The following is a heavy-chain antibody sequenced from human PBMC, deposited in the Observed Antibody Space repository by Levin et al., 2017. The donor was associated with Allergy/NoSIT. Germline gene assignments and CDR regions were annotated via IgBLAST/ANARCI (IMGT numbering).Heavy chain of an antibody. Sequence: TSETLSLTCTVSGGSISSSSYYWGWIRQPPGKGLEWIGSIYYSGSTYYNPSLKSRVTISVDTSKNQFSLKLSSVTAADTAVYYCARPTAELGYCSGGSCYYEYYFDYWGQGTLVTVSS. CDR1: GGSISSSSYY. CDR2: IYYSGST. V-gene: IGHV4-39*01. D-gene: IGHD2-15*01. J-gene: IGHJ4*02. CDR3: ARPTAELGYCSGGSCYYEYYFDY.